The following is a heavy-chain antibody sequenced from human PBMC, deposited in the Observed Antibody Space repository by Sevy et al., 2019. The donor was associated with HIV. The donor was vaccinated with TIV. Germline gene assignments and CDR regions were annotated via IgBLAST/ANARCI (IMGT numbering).Heavy chain of an antibody. J-gene: IGHJ4*02. CDR2: IHYSGST. V-gene: IGHV4-39*02. D-gene: IGHD3-3*01. CDR3: ANMGRGYYFYFEL. CDR1: GGSFSTSYY. Sequence: SETLSLTCTVSGGSFSTSYYWGWVRQPPGKGPEWIGCIHYSGSTYYNPSLKSRVSISVDTSKNSFSLKLSSGTAADTAVYYCANMGRGYYFYFELWGQGTLVTVSS.